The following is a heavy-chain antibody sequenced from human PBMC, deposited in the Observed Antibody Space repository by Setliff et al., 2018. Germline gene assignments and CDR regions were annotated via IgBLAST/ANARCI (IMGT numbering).Heavy chain of an antibody. J-gene: IGHJ4*02. V-gene: IGHV3-23*01. Sequence: GGSLRLSCAASGFTFSSSSMTWVRQAPGKGLEWVSAINSGGSSTYYADSVKGRFTISRDDSKNTLYLQMNSLRAEDTAVYYCAKEKYSSTWYERKPFDCWGQGTLVTVSS. CDR3: AKEKYSSTWYERKPFDC. D-gene: IGHD6-13*01. CDR1: GFTFSSSS. CDR2: INSGGSST.